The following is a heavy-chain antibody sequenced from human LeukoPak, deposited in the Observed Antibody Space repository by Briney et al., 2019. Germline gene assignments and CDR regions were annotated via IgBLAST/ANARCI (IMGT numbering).Heavy chain of an antibody. CDR2: ISGSGGST. V-gene: IGHV3-23*01. CDR3: AKDNRRHYTSGPNPDSLH. J-gene: IGHJ4*02. Sequence: GGSLRLSCAASGFTFSSYAMSWVRQAPGKGLEWVSAISGSGGSTYYADSVKGRFTISRDNAKNSLYLQMNSLRVEDTAFYYCAKDNRRHYTSGPNPDSLHWGQGALVTVSS. D-gene: IGHD6-19*01. CDR1: GFTFSSYA.